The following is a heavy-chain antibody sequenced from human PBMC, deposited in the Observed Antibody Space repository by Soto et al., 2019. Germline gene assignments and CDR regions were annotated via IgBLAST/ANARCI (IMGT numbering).Heavy chain of an antibody. J-gene: IGHJ4*02. V-gene: IGHV4-59*01. CDR2: IYYSGNT. Sequence: PSETLSLTCAVSGGSISSYYWSWIRQPPGKGLEWTGYIYYSGNTNYNPSLKSRVTISVDTSRNQFSLKLKSVTTADTAVYYCARALSFHDVLTGRGWVFYFDYWGQGALVTVSS. CDR3: ARALSFHDVLTGRGWVFYFDY. D-gene: IGHD3-9*01. CDR1: GGSISSYY.